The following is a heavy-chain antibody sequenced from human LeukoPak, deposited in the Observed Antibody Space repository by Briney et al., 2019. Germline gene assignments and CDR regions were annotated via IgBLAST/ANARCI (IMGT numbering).Heavy chain of an antibody. D-gene: IGHD3-22*01. Sequence: ASVKVFCRASGYTFTSYDINWVRQATGQGLEWMGWMNPNSGNTGYAQKFQGRVTMTRNTSISTAYMALSSLRSEDTAMYYCARGDYYDSSGSLSGAFDIWGQGTMVTVSS. J-gene: IGHJ3*02. CDR3: ARGDYYDSSGSLSGAFDI. CDR2: MNPNSGNT. V-gene: IGHV1-8*01. CDR1: GYTFTSYD.